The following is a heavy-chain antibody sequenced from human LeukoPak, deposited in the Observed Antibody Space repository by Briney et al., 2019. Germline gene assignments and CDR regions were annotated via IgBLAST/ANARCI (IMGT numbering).Heavy chain of an antibody. Sequence: PGGSLRLSCAASDFSFSDYSMTWVRQPPGKGLEWIGEVHLDGRTNYNPSLESRLTISVDLSENHISLRLTSVTAADTAVYYCAREGGFYRPLDYSGQGTLVTVSS. J-gene: IGHJ4*02. CDR2: VHLDGRT. D-gene: IGHD3-3*01. V-gene: IGHV4-4*02. CDR3: AREGGFYRPLDY. CDR1: DFSFSDYS.